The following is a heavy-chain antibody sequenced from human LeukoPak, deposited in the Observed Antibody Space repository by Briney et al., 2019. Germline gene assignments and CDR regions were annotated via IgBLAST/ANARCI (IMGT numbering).Heavy chain of an antibody. V-gene: IGHV3-74*01. D-gene: IGHD3-16*01. J-gene: IGHJ5*02. CDR3: GRDLGGRGGA. CDR2: TNADGSIT. CDR1: GFSFSTYW. Sequence: EGSLRLSCAASGFSFSTYWMHWVRQVPGTGPVWVSRTNADGSITDYTDSVKGRFTISRDNAKDTLYLQMSSLRPEDTAVYYCGRDLGGRGGAWGQGTLVTVSS.